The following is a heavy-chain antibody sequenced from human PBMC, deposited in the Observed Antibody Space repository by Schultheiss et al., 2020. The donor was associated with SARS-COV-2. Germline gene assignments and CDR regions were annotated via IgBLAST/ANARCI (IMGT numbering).Heavy chain of an antibody. CDR1: GFTVSSNY. Sequence: GESLKISCVASGFTVSSNYMRWVCQAPGKGLEWISVIYSGGSTYYADSVKGRFTISRDNSKNTLYLQMNSLRVEDTAVYYCARERGRYSWFDPWGQGTLVTVSS. J-gene: IGHJ5*02. CDR3: ARERGRYSWFDP. V-gene: IGHV3-53*01. CDR2: IYSGGST. D-gene: IGHD1-26*01.